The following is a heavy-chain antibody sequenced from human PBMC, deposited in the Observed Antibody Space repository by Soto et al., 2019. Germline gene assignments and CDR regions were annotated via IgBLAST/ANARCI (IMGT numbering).Heavy chain of an antibody. CDR1: GGTFSSYA. CDR2: IIPIFGTA. D-gene: IGHD6-13*01. V-gene: IGHV1-69*13. J-gene: IGHJ4*02. CDR3: ARDRRDSRSWYFDY. Sequence: SVKVSCKASGGTFSSYAISWVRQAPGQGLEWMGGIIPIFGTADYAQKFQGRVTITADESTSTAYMELSSLRSEDTAVYYCARDRRDSRSWYFDYWGQGTLVTVSS.